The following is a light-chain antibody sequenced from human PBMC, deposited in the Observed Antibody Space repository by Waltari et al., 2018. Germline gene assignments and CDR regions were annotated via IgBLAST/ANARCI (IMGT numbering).Light chain of an antibody. Sequence: QSVLTQPPSVSGTPGQRVTISCSGSTPNIGAGHDVHWYQHLPGPAPKLLIYGNNNRPSGVPDRFSGSKSGTSASLAITGLQADDEADYFCQSFDNMLSGGVVFGGGTKLAVL. V-gene: IGLV1-40*01. CDR2: GNN. J-gene: IGLJ2*01. CDR1: TPNIGAGHD. CDR3: QSFDNMLSGGVV.